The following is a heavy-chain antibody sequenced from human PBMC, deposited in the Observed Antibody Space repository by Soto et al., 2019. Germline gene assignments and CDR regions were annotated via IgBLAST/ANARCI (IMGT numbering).Heavy chain of an antibody. CDR1: GFTFSSYS. CDR2: ISSSSSYI. V-gene: IGHV3-21*01. CDR3: ASAYCSSTSCYFDY. Sequence: PRLSCAASGFTFSSYSMNWVRQAPGKGLEWVSSISSSSSYIYYADSVKGRFTISRDNAKNSLYLQMNSLRAEDTAVYYCASAYCSSTSCYFDYWGQGTLVTVSS. D-gene: IGHD2-2*01. J-gene: IGHJ4*02.